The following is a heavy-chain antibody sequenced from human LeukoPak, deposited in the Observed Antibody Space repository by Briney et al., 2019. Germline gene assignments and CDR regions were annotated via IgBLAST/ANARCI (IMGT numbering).Heavy chain of an antibody. CDR1: GFSFSSYA. J-gene: IGHJ4*02. CDR2: ISADGGDT. CDR3: AKDTARHIVVVTAILGY. V-gene: IGHV3-23*01. D-gene: IGHD2-21*02. Sequence: GGSLRLSCAASGFSFSSYAMCWVRLAPGQGLGWVSVISADGGDTNCADFVKGRFTISRDNSKNTLYLQMNSLRAEDTAVYYCAKDTARHIVVVTAILGYWGQGTLVTVSS.